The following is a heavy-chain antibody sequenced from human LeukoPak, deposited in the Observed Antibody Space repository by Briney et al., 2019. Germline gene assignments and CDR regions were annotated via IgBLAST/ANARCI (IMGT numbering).Heavy chain of an antibody. CDR2: ISGGGGGT. D-gene: IGHD2/OR15-2a*01. CDR1: GFTFRSYG. V-gene: IGHV3-23*01. J-gene: IGHJ4*02. Sequence: GGSLRRSCAASGFTFRSYGMNWVRQAPGKGLEWGSAISGGGGGTYYADSGKGRFTISRDNSKNTLYLQMNSLRTQDTATYSCANDSTSTGETTSRPTFYWGQGTLVTVSS. CDR3: ANDSTSTGETTSRPTFY.